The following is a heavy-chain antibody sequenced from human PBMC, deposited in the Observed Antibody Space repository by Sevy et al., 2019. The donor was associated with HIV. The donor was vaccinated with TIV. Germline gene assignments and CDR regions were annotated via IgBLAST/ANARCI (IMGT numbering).Heavy chain of an antibody. J-gene: IGHJ5*02. CDR1: GFTFSSYE. D-gene: IGHD3-22*01. Sequence: GGSLRLSCAASGFTFSSYEMNWVRQAPGKGLEWVSYITSGGTNSYYGDSVKGRFTISRENAKNSLYLQMNSLRVEDTAIYYCARSGAAYDTGFDPWGQGALVTVSS. CDR3: ARSGAAYDTGFDP. CDR2: ITSGGTNS. V-gene: IGHV3-48*03.